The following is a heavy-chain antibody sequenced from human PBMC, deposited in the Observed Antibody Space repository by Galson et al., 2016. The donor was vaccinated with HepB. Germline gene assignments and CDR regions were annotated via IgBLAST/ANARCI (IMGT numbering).Heavy chain of an antibody. V-gene: IGHV4-39*01. CDR3: ARHPRRTISGVVIIDWYFDL. D-gene: IGHD3-3*01. CDR1: GGSLSGYY. Sequence: SETLSLTCAVYGGSLSGYYWSWIRQPPGKGLGWIGSIYYRGTTYYKSSLKSRVTISVDTSKNQFSLKLSSVTAADTAVYYCARHPRRTISGVVIIDWYFDLWGRGTLVTVSS. CDR2: IYYRGTT. J-gene: IGHJ2*01.